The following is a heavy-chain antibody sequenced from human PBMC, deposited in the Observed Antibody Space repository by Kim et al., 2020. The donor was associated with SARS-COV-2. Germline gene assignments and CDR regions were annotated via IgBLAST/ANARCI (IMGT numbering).Heavy chain of an antibody. J-gene: IGHJ5*02. D-gene: IGHD3-16*02. CDR2: INHSGST. Sequence: SETLSLTCAVYGGSFSGYYWSWIRQPPGKGLEWIGEINHSGSTNYNPSLKSRVTISVDTSKNQFSLKLSSVTAADTAVYYCARVGSFFVWGSYRYLNWFDPWGQGTLVTVSS. CDR1: GGSFSGYY. CDR3: ARVGSFFVWGSYRYLNWFDP. V-gene: IGHV4-34*01.